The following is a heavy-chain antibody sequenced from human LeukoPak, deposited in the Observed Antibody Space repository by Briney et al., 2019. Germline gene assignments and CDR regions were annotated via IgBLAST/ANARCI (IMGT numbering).Heavy chain of an antibody. Sequence: GGSLRLSCAASGFTFSRYAMSWVRQAPGKGLEWVSTISAGGDNTYYADSVKGRFTISRDNSKNTLYVQMNSLRAEDTAVYFCAKLVVVASTPFDFLGQGTLVTVSS. CDR1: GFTFSRYA. D-gene: IGHD2-15*01. J-gene: IGHJ4*02. CDR2: ISAGGDNT. V-gene: IGHV3-23*01. CDR3: AKLVVVASTPFDF.